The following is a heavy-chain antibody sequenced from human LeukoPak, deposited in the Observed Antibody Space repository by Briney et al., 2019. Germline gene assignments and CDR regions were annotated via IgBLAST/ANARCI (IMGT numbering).Heavy chain of an antibody. CDR1: GFTFSSYA. CDR2: ISGSGGST. Sequence: GGSLRLSCAASGFTFSSYAMSWVRQAPGKGLEWVSAISGSGGSTYYADSVKGRFTISRDNSKNTLYLQMNSLRAEDTAVYYCAKDPYSSGRLNWFDPWGQGTLVTVSS. V-gene: IGHV3-23*01. D-gene: IGHD6-19*01. CDR3: AKDPYSSGRLNWFDP. J-gene: IGHJ5*02.